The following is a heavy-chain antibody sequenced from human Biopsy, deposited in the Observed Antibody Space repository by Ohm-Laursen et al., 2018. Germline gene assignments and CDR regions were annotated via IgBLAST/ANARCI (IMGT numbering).Heavy chain of an antibody. D-gene: IGHD3-10*01. CDR3: ARDRYYGSESYYSHYNMDV. Sequence: SLRLSCSASGFDFSDYSMSWVRQAPGKGPEWVSSVTTTSSYIYYADSVKGRFTISRDNSKNTVYLQMNSLRAADTAVYYCARDRYYGSESYYSHYNMDVWGQGTTVSVSS. CDR2: VTTTSSYI. V-gene: IGHV3-21*01. J-gene: IGHJ6*02. CDR1: GFDFSDYS.